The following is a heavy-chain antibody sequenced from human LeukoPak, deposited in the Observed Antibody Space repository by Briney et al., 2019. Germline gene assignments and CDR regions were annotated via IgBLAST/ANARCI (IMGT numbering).Heavy chain of an antibody. J-gene: IGHJ4*02. V-gene: IGHV3-21*01. CDR1: GFTFSSYS. D-gene: IGHD4-23*01. CDR2: ISSSSSYI. CDR3: ARGGAFYGGNTFIFDY. Sequence: GGSLRLSCAASGFTFSSYSMNWVRQAPGKGLEWVSSISSSSSYIYYADSVKGRFTISRDNAKNSLYLQMNSLRAEDTAVYYCARGGAFYGGNTFIFDYWGQGILVTVSS.